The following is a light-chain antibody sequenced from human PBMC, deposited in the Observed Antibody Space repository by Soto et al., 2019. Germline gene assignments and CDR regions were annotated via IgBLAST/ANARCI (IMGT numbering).Light chain of an antibody. V-gene: IGKV3-20*01. Sequence: EIVLTQSPGTLSLSPGERATLSCRASQSVSDNYLAWYQQKPGQAPRLLIFGASSRPTDIPDRFSGSGSGTDFTLTISRLEPEDFAVYYCQQYVSSPSTFGQGTKLEIK. CDR3: QQYVSSPST. CDR1: QSVSDNY. CDR2: GAS. J-gene: IGKJ2*02.